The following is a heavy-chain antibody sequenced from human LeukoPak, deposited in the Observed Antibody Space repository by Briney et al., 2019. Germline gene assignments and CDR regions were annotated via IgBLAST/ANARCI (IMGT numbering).Heavy chain of an antibody. V-gene: IGHV1-69*13. J-gene: IGHJ4*02. CDR1: GGTFSSYA. CDR2: IIPIFGTA. D-gene: IGHD3-22*01. Sequence: ASVKVSCKASGGTFSSYAISWVRQAPGQGLEWMGGIIPIFGTANYAQKFQDRVTITADESTSTAYMELSSLRSEDTAVYYCARAPYDSSDHAHQMGYYFDYWGQGTLVTVSS. CDR3: ARAPYDSSDHAHQMGYYFDY.